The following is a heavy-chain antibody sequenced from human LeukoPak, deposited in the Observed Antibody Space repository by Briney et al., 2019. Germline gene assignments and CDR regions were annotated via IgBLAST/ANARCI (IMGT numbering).Heavy chain of an antibody. J-gene: IGHJ4*02. Sequence: ASVKVSCKASGYTFTSYAMHWVRQAPGQRLEWMGWINAGNGNTKYSQKFQGRVTITRDTSASTAYMELSSLRSEDTAVYYCGRDVDGSGVFDYWGQGTLVTVSS. CDR2: INAGNGNT. V-gene: IGHV1-3*01. CDR1: GYTFTSYA. CDR3: GRDVDGSGVFDY. D-gene: IGHD3-10*01.